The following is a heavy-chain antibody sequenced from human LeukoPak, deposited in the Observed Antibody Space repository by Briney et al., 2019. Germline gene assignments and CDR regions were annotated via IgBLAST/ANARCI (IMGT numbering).Heavy chain of an antibody. Sequence: ASVKVSCKASGYTFTGYYMHWVRQAPGQGLEWMGWINPNSGGTNYAQTFQGRVTMTRDTSISTAYMELSRLRSDDTAVYYCARDLLVYDFWSGYSPHNWFDPWGQGTLVTVSS. CDR1: GYTFTGYY. CDR3: ARDLLVYDFWSGYSPHNWFDP. CDR2: INPNSGGT. D-gene: IGHD3-3*01. V-gene: IGHV1-2*02. J-gene: IGHJ5*02.